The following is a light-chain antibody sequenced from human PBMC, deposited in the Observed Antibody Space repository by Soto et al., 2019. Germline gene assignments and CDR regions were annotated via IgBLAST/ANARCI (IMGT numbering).Light chain of an antibody. CDR1: QSLLHTNGKKY. J-gene: IGKJ5*01. Sequence: DIVMAQSPLSLPVTPGEPASISCRSSQSLLHTNGKKYMDWYLQKPGQSPQLLICLGSNRASGVPDRFSGSGSGTDFSLKISRVEAEDVGVYYCMQALQTPITFGQGTRLEIK. V-gene: IGKV2-28*01. CDR2: LGS. CDR3: MQALQTPIT.